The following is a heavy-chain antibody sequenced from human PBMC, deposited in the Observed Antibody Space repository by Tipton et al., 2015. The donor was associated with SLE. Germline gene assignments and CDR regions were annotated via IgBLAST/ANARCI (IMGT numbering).Heavy chain of an antibody. CDR2: IRYDGSNK. CDR1: GFTFSSYS. V-gene: IGHV3-30*02. CDR3: AKVDSGSYTDYFDY. J-gene: IGHJ4*02. Sequence: SLRLSCAASGFTFSSYSMNWVRQAPGKGLEWVAFIRYDGSNKYYADSVKGRFTISRDNSKNTLYLQMNSLRAEDTAVYYCAKVDSGSYTDYFDYWGQGTLVNVSS. D-gene: IGHD1-26*01.